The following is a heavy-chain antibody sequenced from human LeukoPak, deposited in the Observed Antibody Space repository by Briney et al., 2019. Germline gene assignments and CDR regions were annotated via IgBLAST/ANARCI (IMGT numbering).Heavy chain of an antibody. J-gene: IGHJ4*02. CDR1: GFTFSSYA. Sequence: GGSLRLSCAASGFTFSSYAVSWVRQAPGKGLEWVSAISGSGGSTYYADSVKGRFTISRDNSKNTLYLQMNSLRAEDTAVYYCARVPGDFWSGYYPFDYWGQGTLVTVSS. V-gene: IGHV3-23*01. D-gene: IGHD3-3*01. CDR3: ARVPGDFWSGYYPFDY. CDR2: ISGSGGST.